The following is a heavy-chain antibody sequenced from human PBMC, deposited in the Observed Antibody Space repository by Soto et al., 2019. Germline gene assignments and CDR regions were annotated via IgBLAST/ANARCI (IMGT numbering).Heavy chain of an antibody. J-gene: IGHJ4*02. CDR1: GGTFSSYA. Sequence: SVTVSCKASGGTFSSYAISWVRQAPGQGLEWMGGIIPIFGTANYAQKFQGRVTITADESTSTAYMELSSLRSEDTAVYYCARDPGGYYYYFDYWGQGTLVTVSS. V-gene: IGHV1-69*13. CDR2: IIPIFGTA. CDR3: ARDPGGYYYYFDY. D-gene: IGHD3-22*01.